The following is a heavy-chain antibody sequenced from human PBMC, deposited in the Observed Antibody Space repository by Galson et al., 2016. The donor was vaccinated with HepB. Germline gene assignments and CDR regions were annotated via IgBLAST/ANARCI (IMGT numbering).Heavy chain of an antibody. V-gene: IGHV1-46*01. D-gene: IGHD3-3*01. CDR1: GYTFTAYF. J-gene: IGHJ6*02. CDR2: INPNVGST. Sequence: QSGAEVKKPGASVKVSCKASGYTFTAYFIYWVRQAPGRGLEWMGFINPNVGSTTFAQKFQDRVTMTRDTSTSTVFMELSSLRSEDTAVYFCARGDLNYYYALDVWGQGTTVTVSS. CDR3: ARGDLNYYYALDV.